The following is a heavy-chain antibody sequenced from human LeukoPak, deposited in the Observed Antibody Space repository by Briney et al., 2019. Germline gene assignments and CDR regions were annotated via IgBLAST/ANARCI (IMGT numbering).Heavy chain of an antibody. J-gene: IGHJ4*01. D-gene: IGHD3-9*01. CDR3: ARWGSGYYNLDY. CDR1: GFTFSSYG. Sequence: GGSLRPSCAASGFTFSSYGMNWVRQAPGKGLEWVAIIWYDGSNKYYADSVKGRFTISRDNSQNTLYLQMNSLRAEDTAVYYCARWGSGYYNLDYWGQGTLVTVSS. CDR2: IWYDGSNK. V-gene: IGHV3-33*01.